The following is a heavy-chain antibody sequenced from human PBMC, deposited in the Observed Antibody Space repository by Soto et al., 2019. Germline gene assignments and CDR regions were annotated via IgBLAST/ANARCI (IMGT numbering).Heavy chain of an antibody. CDR2: MNPNSGNT. Sequence: GASVKVSCKASGYTFTSYDINWVRQATGQGLEWMGWMNPNSGNTGYAQKFQGRVTMTRNTSISTAYMELSGLRSEDTAVYYCARGRYSSSSPDYWGQETLVTVSS. D-gene: IGHD6-6*01. CDR3: ARGRYSSSSPDY. CDR1: GYTFTSYD. J-gene: IGHJ4*02. V-gene: IGHV1-8*01.